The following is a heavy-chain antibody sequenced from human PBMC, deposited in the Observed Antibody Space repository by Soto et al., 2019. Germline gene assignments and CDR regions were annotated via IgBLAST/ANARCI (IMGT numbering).Heavy chain of an antibody. CDR3: ARRHTGSXXXVYSWFD. V-gene: IGHV5-51*01. CDR1: GYSFTSYW. CDR2: INPGNSDT. Sequence: GESLKISCMASGYSFTSYWLAWVRQTPGKGLEWMGIINPGNSDTRYXXXFQGQVTISADWPSGTXYLQLSSLKASDSGTXYCARRHTGSXXXVYSWFD. D-gene: IGHD1-26*01. J-gene: IGHJ5*02.